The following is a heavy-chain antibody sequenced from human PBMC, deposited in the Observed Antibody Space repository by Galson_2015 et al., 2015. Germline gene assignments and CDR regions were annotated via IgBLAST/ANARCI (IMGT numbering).Heavy chain of an antibody. CDR3: SRHEDVINY. V-gene: IGHV3-73*01. Sequence: SLRLSCAASGFTFTSAYMSWIRQAPGKGLEWVAQIKSKGAGGAAYAASVKGRFTISRDDSKNTAYLQMNSLETEDTALYYCSRHEDVINYWGQGTRVTVSS. CDR2: IKSKGAGGA. CDR1: GFTFTSAY. D-gene: IGHD3-10*01. J-gene: IGHJ4*02.